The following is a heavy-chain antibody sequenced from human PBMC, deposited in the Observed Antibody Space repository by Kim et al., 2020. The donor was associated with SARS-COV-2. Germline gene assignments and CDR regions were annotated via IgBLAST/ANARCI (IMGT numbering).Heavy chain of an antibody. V-gene: IGHV4-4*02. J-gene: IGHJ3*02. D-gene: IGHD6-13*01. CDR3: ASSSSGYGRVGAFDI. Sequence: PSLKSRVTISVDKSKKQFSLKLSSVTAADTAVYYCASSSSGYGRVGAFDIWGQGTMVTVSS.